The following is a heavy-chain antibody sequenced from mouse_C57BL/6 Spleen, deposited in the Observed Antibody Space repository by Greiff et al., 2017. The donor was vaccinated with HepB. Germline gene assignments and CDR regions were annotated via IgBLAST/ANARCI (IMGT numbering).Heavy chain of an antibody. D-gene: IGHD2-3*01. CDR1: GYAFSSSW. CDR3: ARAGYYYYFDY. V-gene: IGHV1-82*01. J-gene: IGHJ2*01. Sequence: VQLQQSGPELVKPGASVKISCKASGYAFSSSWMNWVKQRPGKGLEWIGRIYPGDGDTNYNGKFKGKATLTADKSSSTAYMQLSSLTSEDSAVYFGARAGYYYYFDYWGQGTTLTVSS. CDR2: IYPGDGDT.